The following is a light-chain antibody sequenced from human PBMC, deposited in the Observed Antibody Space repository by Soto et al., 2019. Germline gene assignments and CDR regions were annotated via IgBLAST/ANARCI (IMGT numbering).Light chain of an antibody. Sequence: EIVLTQSPGTLSLSPGERATLFCRASQTVTNNYIAWYQQKPGQPPRLLIADASRRASGIPDRFSGSGPGTEFTPTISRLEPEDFAVSYCQQCATSPLTFGHGTKVDIK. J-gene: IGKJ1*01. CDR3: QQCATSPLT. CDR1: QTVTNNY. CDR2: DAS. V-gene: IGKV3-20*01.